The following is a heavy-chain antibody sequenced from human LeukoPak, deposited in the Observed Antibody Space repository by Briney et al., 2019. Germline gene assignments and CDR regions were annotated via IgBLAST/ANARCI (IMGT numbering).Heavy chain of an antibody. V-gene: IGHV3-21*01. J-gene: IGHJ4*02. CDR3: VRAPTTGAYYFDY. CDR2: ISSTSSYI. D-gene: IGHD1-26*01. Sequence: PGGSLRLSCAASGFTFSSYSMSWVRQAPGKGLEWVSSISSTSSYIYYADSLKGRFTISRDNTKNSLSLQMNSLRAEDTAVYYCVRAPTTGAYYFDYWGQGTLITVSS. CDR1: GFTFSSYS.